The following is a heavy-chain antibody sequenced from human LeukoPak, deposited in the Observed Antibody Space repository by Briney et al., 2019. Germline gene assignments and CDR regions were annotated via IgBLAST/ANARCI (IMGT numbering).Heavy chain of an antibody. D-gene: IGHD6-19*01. CDR1: GYTFTGYY. CDR2: ISAYNGNT. V-gene: IGHV1-18*04. J-gene: IGHJ4*02. Sequence: SVKVSCKASGYTFTGYYMHWVRQAPGQGLEWMGWISAYNGNTNYAQKLQGRVTMTTDTSTSTAYMELRSLRSDDTAVYYCARVRSSGWGSFDYWGQGTLVTVSS. CDR3: ARVRSSGWGSFDY.